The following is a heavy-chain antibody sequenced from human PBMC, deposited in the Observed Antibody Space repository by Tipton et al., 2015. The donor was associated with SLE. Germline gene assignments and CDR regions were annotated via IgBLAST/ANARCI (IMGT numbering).Heavy chain of an antibody. CDR2: VHYGGST. CDR1: GGSISSSPYY. J-gene: IGHJ4*02. Sequence: TLSLTCNVSGGSISSSPYYWGWIRHSPGKGLAWIGSVHYGGSTYYNPSLKSRVAFSVDTSKNQFSLKLTSVTAADTAVYYCARHGCSDYGIDYWGQGTLVTVSS. CDR3: ARHGCSDYGIDY. D-gene: IGHD4-17*01. V-gene: IGHV4-39*07.